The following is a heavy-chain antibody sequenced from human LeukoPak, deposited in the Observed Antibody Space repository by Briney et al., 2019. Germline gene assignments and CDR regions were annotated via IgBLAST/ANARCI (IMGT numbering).Heavy chain of an antibody. Sequence: ASVKVSRKASRYTFIGYYIHWVRQPAGQGLEGMGWLNPDSGVTKYAQKLQGRVTLTRHTALRTAFMELSGLKSNERAGYFCSRFEYNYGHHRGFHIWGQGTMVTVSS. CDR2: LNPDSGVT. CDR1: RYTFIGYY. CDR3: SRFEYNYGHHRGFHI. V-gene: IGHV1-2*02. D-gene: IGHD5-24*01. J-gene: IGHJ3*02.